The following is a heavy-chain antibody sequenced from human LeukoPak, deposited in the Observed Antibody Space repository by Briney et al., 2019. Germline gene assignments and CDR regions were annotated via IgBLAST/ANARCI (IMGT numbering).Heavy chain of an antibody. V-gene: IGHV3-43*01. CDR2: ISWDGGST. Sequence: GGSLRLSCAASGFTFDDYTMHWVRQAPGKGLEWVSLISWDGGSTYYADSVKGRFTISRDNSKNTLYLQMNSLRAEDTAVYYCAKDRVACSSTSCDYYYYYGMDVWGQGTTVTVSS. D-gene: IGHD2-2*01. J-gene: IGHJ6*02. CDR3: AKDRVACSSTSCDYYYYYGMDV. CDR1: GFTFDDYT.